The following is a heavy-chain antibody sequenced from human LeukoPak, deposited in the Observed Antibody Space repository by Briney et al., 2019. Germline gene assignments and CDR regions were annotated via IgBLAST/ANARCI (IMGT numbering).Heavy chain of an antibody. V-gene: IGHV4-4*02. J-gene: IGHJ4*02. CDR3: ARDRTGVRAFDY. CDR1: GGPISSTNW. D-gene: IGHD1-14*01. CDR2: IYHSGST. Sequence: SETLSLTCAVSGGPISSTNWWSWVRQPPGKGLEWIGEIYHSGSTNYNPSLKSRVTISADKSKNQFSLKLTYVTAADTAVYYCARDRTGVRAFDYCGQGTLVTVSS.